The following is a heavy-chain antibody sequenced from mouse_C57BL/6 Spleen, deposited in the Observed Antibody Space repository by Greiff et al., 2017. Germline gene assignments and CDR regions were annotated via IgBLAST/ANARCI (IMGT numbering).Heavy chain of an antibody. D-gene: IGHD2-4*01. CDR3: ARYLDYDYDGYAMDY. CDR1: GYSITSDY. J-gene: IGHJ4*01. CDR2: ISYSGST. Sequence: VQLKESGPGLAKPSQTLSLTCSVTGYSITSDYWNWIRKFPGNKLEYMGYISYSGSTYYNPSLKRRISITRDTSKNQYYLQLNSVTTEDTATYYCARYLDYDYDGYAMDYWGQGTSVTVSS. V-gene: IGHV3-8*01.